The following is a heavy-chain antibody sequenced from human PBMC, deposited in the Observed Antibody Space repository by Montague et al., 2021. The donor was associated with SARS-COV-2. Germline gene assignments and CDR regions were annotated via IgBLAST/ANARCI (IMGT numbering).Heavy chain of an antibody. CDR1: GGSFSGYG. CDR2: SNHSGST. D-gene: IGHD5-12*01. Sequence: SETLSLTCAVYGGSFSGYGWSWICQSPGKGLERIWGSNHSGSTKYNSSLKRRGTMSVDTSKNQLSLYLTSVTAADTAVYYCAGGATGYWGQGTLVTVSS. V-gene: IGHV4-34*01. J-gene: IGHJ4*02. CDR3: AGGATGY.